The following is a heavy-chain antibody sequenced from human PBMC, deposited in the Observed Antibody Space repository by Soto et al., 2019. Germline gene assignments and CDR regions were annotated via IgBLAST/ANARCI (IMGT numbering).Heavy chain of an antibody. D-gene: IGHD2-21*02. CDR2: MYHSGST. V-gene: IGHV4-38-2*02. J-gene: IGHJ5*02. CDR1: GYSISSGYY. CDR3: AGEGGLAYCGGDCVYNWFDP. Sequence: SETLSLTCAVSGYSISSGYYWGWIRQPPGKGLEWIGSMYHSGSTYYNPSLKSRVTTSVDTSKNQPSLKLASVTAGDTAVYYCAGEGGLAYCGGDCVYNWFDPWGQGTLVTVSS.